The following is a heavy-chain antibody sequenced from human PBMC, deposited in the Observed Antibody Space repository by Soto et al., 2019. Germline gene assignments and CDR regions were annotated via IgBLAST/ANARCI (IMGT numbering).Heavy chain of an antibody. CDR2: INHSGST. CDR1: GGSFSGYY. V-gene: IGHV4-34*01. Sequence: SETLSLTCAVYGGSFSGYYWSWIRQPPGKGLEWIGEINHSGSTNYNPSLKSRVTISVDTSKNQFSLKLSSVTAADTAVYYCARGGFIATNIAAAVYFDYWGQGTLVTVSS. D-gene: IGHD6-13*01. J-gene: IGHJ4*02. CDR3: ARGGFIATNIAAAVYFDY.